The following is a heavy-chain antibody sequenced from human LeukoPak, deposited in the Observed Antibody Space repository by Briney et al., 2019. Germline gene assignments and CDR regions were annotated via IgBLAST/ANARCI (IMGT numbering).Heavy chain of an antibody. CDR3: VRDADWSFDY. V-gene: IGHV3-30*02. J-gene: IGHJ4*02. CDR2: IRNDGSDK. CDR1: GFTFSRNG. D-gene: IGHD2-21*01. Sequence: PGGSLRLSCAASGFTFSRNGMHWVRQAPGKGLEWVTFIRNDGSDKYYADSVKGRFTISRDNSKNTLYVQMNSLRSEDTAVYYCVRDADWSFDYWGQGTLVTVPS.